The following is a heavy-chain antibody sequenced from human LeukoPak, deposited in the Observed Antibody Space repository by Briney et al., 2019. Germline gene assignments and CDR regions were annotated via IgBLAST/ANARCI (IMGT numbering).Heavy chain of an antibody. CDR3: ARNIAARPKIYYYYMDV. J-gene: IGHJ6*03. D-gene: IGHD6-6*01. CDR2: ISGSGGST. V-gene: IGHV3-23*01. CDR1: GFTFSSYG. Sequence: GGSLRLSCAASGFTFSSYGMSWVRQAPGKGLEWVSAISGSGGSTYYADSVKGRFTISRDNSKNTLYLQMNSLRAEDTAVYYCARNIAARPKIYYYYMDVWGKGTTVTVSS.